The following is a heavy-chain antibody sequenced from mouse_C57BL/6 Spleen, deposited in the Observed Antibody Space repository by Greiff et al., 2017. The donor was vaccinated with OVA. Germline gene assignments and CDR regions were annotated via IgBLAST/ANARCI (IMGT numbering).Heavy chain of an antibody. V-gene: IGHV1-59*01. J-gene: IGHJ4*01. CDR2: IDPSDSYT. Sequence: VQLQQSGAELVRPGTSVKLSCKASGYTFTSYWMHWVKQRPGQGLEWIGVIDPSDSYTNYNQKFKGKATLTVDTSSSTAYMQLSSLTSEDSAVYYCARSGIGGYSDYAMDYWGQGTSVTVSS. D-gene: IGHD2-12*01. CDR1: GYTFTSYW. CDR3: ARSGIGGYSDYAMDY.